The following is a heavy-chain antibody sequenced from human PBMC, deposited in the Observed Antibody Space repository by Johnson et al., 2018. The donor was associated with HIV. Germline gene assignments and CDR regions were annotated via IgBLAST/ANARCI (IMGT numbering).Heavy chain of an antibody. CDR3: AKEGRDCTGGVCYSLAFDI. D-gene: IGHD2-8*02. Sequence: VQLVESGGGVVQPGGSLRLSCAASEFTVSSSYMSWVRQAPGKGLEWVSVIYSGGSTYYADSVKGRFTISRDNSKNTLHLQMHSLRAEDTAVYYCAKEGRDCTGGVCYSLAFDIWGHGTMVTVSS. CDR2: IYSGGST. CDR1: EFTVSSSY. V-gene: IGHV3-66*02. J-gene: IGHJ3*02.